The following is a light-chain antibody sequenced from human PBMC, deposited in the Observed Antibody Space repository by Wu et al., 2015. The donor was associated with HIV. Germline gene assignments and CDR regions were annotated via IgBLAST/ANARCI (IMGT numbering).Light chain of an antibody. V-gene: IGKV3-15*01. J-gene: IGKJ1*01. CDR2: AAS. Sequence: EIVMTQSPATLSVSPGERATLSCRASQSVSNNLAWYQQIPGQPPRLLIYAASTLQSGVPSRFSGSRSGTEFTLTISGLQPEDVATYYCQRYNTVPRTFGQGTKVEIK. CDR1: QSVSNN. CDR3: QRYNTVPRT.